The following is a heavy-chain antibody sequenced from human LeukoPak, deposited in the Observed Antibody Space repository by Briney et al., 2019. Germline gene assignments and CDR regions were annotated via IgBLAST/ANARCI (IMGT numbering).Heavy chain of an antibody. CDR3: ARPLSSSWYPPYYYGMDV. CDR2: IIPTFGTA. V-gene: IGHV1-69*13. Sequence: SVKVSCKASGGTFSSYAISWVRQAPGQGLEWMGGIIPTFGTANYAQKFQGRVTITADESTSTAYMELSSLRSEDTAVYYCARPLSSSWYPPYYYGMDVWGQGTTVTVSS. J-gene: IGHJ6*02. D-gene: IGHD6-13*01. CDR1: GGTFSSYA.